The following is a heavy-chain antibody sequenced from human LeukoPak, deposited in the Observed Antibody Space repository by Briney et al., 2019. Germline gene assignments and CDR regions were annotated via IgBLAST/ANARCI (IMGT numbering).Heavy chain of an antibody. J-gene: IGHJ4*02. CDR3: IRVVGDYVWENYFDY. D-gene: IGHD3-16*01. CDR2: ISYDGGKR. Sequence: GGSLRLSCAASGFNFMTYGMHWVRQAPGKGLEWVAFISYDGGKRFFGESVKGRFTIARDNSENTVSLQMNTLKTEDTAVYYCIRVVGDYVWENYFDYWGQGTLVTVSS. V-gene: IGHV3-30*03. CDR1: GFNFMTYG.